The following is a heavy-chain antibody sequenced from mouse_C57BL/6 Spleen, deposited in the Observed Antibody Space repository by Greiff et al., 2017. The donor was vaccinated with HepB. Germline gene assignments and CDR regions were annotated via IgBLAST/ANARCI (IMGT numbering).Heavy chain of an antibody. CDR1: GYTFTSYW. D-gene: IGHD1-1*01. Sequence: VQLQQPGAELVRPGSSVKLSCKASGYTFTSYWMDWVKQRPGQGLEWIGNIYPSDSETHYNQKFKDKATLTVDKSSSTAYMQLSSLTSEDSAVYYCARWDYYGKGYAMDYWGQGTSVTVSS. CDR2: IYPSDSET. V-gene: IGHV1-61*01. J-gene: IGHJ4*01. CDR3: ARWDYYGKGYAMDY.